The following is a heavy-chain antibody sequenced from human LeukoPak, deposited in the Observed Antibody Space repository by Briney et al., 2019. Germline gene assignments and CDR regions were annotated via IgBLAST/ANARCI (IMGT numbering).Heavy chain of an antibody. CDR1: GYTLTELS. D-gene: IGHD4-17*01. Sequence: GASVKVSCKVSGYTLTELSMHWVRQAPGKGLEWMGWINPNSGGTNYAQKFQGRVTMTRDTSISTAYMELSRLRSDDTAVYYCARIYGDYYFDYWGQGTLVTVSS. V-gene: IGHV1-2*02. J-gene: IGHJ4*02. CDR3: ARIYGDYYFDY. CDR2: INPNSGGT.